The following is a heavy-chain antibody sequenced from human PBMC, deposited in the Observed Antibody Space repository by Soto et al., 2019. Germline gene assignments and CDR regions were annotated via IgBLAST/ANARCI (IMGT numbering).Heavy chain of an antibody. D-gene: IGHD2-2*01. CDR2: IYHSGYT. CDR1: GGSISSGGYS. Sequence: SETLSLTCAVSGGSISSGGYSWSWIRQPPGKGLEWIGYIYHSGYTYYNPSLKSRVTISVDRSKNQFSLKLSSVTAADTAVYYCARSVVPAATAHYYYGMDVWGQGTTVTVSS. V-gene: IGHV4-30-2*01. J-gene: IGHJ6*02. CDR3: ARSVVPAATAHYYYGMDV.